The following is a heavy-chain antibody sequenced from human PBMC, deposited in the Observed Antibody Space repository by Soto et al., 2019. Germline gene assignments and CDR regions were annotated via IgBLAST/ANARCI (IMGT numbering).Heavy chain of an antibody. Sequence: GASVKVSCKASGYTFTSYDINWVRQATGQGLEWMGWMNPNSGNTGYAQKFQGRVTMTRNTSISTAYMELSSLRSEDTAVYYCATSYFDFWSGFYRGYYFDYWGQGTLVTVSS. CDR2: MNPNSGNT. J-gene: IGHJ4*02. D-gene: IGHD3-3*01. CDR3: ATSYFDFWSGFYRGYYFDY. V-gene: IGHV1-8*01. CDR1: GYTFTSYD.